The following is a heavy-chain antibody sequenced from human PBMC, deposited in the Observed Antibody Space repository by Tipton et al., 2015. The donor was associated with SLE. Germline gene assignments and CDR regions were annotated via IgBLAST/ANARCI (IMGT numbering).Heavy chain of an antibody. V-gene: IGHV4-59*01. Sequence: GLVKPSETLSVTCTVSGGSISENFWTWIRQPPGKGLEYIGHVYYLGATNYSPSLKSRVAMSVDTSKNQFSLKLSSVTAADTALYYCARGWGGRKYALDVWGRGTMVTVSS. CDR3: ARGWGGRKYALDV. CDR1: GGSISENF. CDR2: VYYLGAT. J-gene: IGHJ3*01. D-gene: IGHD3-10*01.